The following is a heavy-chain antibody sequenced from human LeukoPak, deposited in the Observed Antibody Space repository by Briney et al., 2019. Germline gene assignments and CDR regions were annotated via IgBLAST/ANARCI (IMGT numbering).Heavy chain of an antibody. J-gene: IGHJ4*02. CDR1: GFTFSSYG. D-gene: IGHD3-22*01. CDR3: AKDSYYYDSSGSPGDY. CDR2: ISYDGSNK. Sequence: GRSLRLSCAASGFTFSSYGMHWVRQAPGKGLEGVAVISYDGSNKYYADSVKGRFTISRDNSKNTLYLQMNSLRAEDTAVYYCAKDSYYYDSSGSPGDYWGQGTLVTVSS. V-gene: IGHV3-30*18.